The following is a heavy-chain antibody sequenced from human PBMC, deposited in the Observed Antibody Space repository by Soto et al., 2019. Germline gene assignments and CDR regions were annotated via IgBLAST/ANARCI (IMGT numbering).Heavy chain of an antibody. CDR2: ISSSSSYI. Sequence: GGSLRLSCAASGFTFSSYSMNWVRQAPGKGLEWVSSISSSSSYIYYADAVKGRFTISRDNAKNSRYLQMNSLRAEDTAVYYCSRSAYYDSSGYYFDYWGQGTLVTVSS. J-gene: IGHJ4*02. CDR1: GFTFSSYS. D-gene: IGHD3-22*01. V-gene: IGHV3-21*01. CDR3: SRSAYYDSSGYYFDY.